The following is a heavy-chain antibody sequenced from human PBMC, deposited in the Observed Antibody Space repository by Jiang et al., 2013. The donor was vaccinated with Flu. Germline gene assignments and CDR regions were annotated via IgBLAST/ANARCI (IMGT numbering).Heavy chain of an antibody. D-gene: IGHD4-17*01. CDR2: ISYDGSNK. Sequence: RLSCAASGFTFSSYAMHWVRQAPGKGLEWVAVISYDGSNKYYADSVKGRFTISRDNSKNTLYLQMNSLRAEDTAVYYCARATNSYGDYCFDYWGQGTLVTVSS. CDR3: ARATNSYGDYCFDY. J-gene: IGHJ4*02. CDR1: GFTFSSYA. V-gene: IGHV3-30-3*01.